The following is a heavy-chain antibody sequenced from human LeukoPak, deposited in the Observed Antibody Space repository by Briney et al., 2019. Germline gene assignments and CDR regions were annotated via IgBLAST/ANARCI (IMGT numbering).Heavy chain of an antibody. CDR2: ISAYNGNT. CDR3: ARDPDLGYCSGGSCRLDFDY. V-gene: IGHV1-18*01. Sequence: APVKVSCKASGYTFTSYGISWVRQAPGQGLEWMGWISAYNGNTNYAQKLQGRVTMTTDTSTSTAYMELRSLRSDDTAVYYCARDPDLGYCSGGSCRLDFDYWGQGTLVTVSS. J-gene: IGHJ4*02. D-gene: IGHD2-15*01. CDR1: GYTFTSYG.